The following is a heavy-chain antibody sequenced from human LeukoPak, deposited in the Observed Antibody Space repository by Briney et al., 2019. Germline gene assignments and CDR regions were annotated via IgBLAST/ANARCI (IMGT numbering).Heavy chain of an antibody. D-gene: IGHD3-10*01. Sequence: ASVKVSCKASGYTFTSYGISWVRQAPGQGLEWMGWISAYNGNTNYAQKLQGRVTMTTDTSTSTAYMELRSLRSEDTAIYYCARVVLRGVSLGAEDYWGQGTLVTVSS. CDR2: ISAYNGNT. V-gene: IGHV1-18*01. CDR3: ARVVLRGVSLGAEDY. J-gene: IGHJ4*02. CDR1: GYTFTSYG.